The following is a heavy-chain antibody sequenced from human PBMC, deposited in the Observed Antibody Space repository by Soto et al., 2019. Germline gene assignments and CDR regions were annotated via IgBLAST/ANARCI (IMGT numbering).Heavy chain of an antibody. CDR3: ARGLHRDGYNYRGGFDY. CDR1: GXXXSSXA. D-gene: IGHD5-12*01. CDR2: IIPIFGTA. J-gene: IGHJ4*02. Sequence: QVXXVQSXAEXXXPGSSVKVSCKASGXXXSSXAXXXXXXXXXQGLEWMGGIIPIFGTANYAQKFQGRVTITADESTSTAYXXLSXXRSEDTAVYYCARGLHRDGYNYRGGFDYWGQGTLVTVSS. V-gene: IGHV1-69*01.